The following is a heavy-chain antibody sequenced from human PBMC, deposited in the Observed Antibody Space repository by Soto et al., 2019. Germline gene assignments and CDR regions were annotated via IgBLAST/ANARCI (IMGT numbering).Heavy chain of an antibody. J-gene: IGHJ6*02. CDR3: ARRSVGDDFWSGYYQYYYYGMDV. CDR2: MNPNSGNT. V-gene: IGHV1-8*01. Sequence: ASVKVSCKASGYTFTSYDINWVRQATGQGLEWMGWMNPNSGNTGYAQKFQGRVTMTRNTSISTAHMELSSLRSEDTAVYYCARRSVGDDFWSGYYQYYYYGMDVWGQGTTVTVSS. D-gene: IGHD3-3*01. CDR1: GYTFTSYD.